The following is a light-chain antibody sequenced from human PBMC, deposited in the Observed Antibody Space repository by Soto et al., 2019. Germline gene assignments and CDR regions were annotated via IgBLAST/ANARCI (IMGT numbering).Light chain of an antibody. J-gene: IGLJ1*01. Sequence: QSVLTQPASVSGPPGQSITISCTGTSSDVGGYNYVSWYQLHPGKAPKLMVYEVSNRPSGVSNRFSGSKSGNTASLTISGLQAEDEADYYCSSYTSSTAYVFGTGTKV. V-gene: IGLV2-14*01. CDR2: EVS. CDR3: SSYTSSTAYV. CDR1: SSDVGGYNY.